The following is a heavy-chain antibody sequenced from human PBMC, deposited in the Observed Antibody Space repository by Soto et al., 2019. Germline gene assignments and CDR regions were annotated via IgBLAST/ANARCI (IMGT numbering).Heavy chain of an antibody. J-gene: IGHJ4*02. CDR1: GFTFSSHW. CDR2: INSDGSTT. Sequence: GGSLRLSCVVSGFTFSSHWMHWVRQAPGKGLVWVSRINSDGSTTKYADSVKGRFTISRDNAKKTLYLQMNSLRADDTAAYYCARDSSPYYDFWSGFYTYFDYWGQGALVTVSS. D-gene: IGHD3-3*01. CDR3: ARDSSPYYDFWSGFYTYFDY. V-gene: IGHV3-74*03.